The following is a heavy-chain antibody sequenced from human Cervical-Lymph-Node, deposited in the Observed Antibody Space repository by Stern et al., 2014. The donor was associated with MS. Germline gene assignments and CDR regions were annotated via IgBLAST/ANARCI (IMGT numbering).Heavy chain of an antibody. Sequence: QVQLVQSGTEVKTPGASVLVSCKASGYTFTTYGITWVRQAPGQGLEWMGWISADSGNTKYAQKFQDRVTMTRDTTTGTAYMEVRSLRSEDTAVYYCARDKMHAFDYWGQGTQVTVPS. V-gene: IGHV1-18*01. CDR3: ARDKMHAFDY. CDR1: GYTFTTYG. J-gene: IGHJ4*02. CDR2: ISADSGNT. D-gene: IGHD2-8*01.